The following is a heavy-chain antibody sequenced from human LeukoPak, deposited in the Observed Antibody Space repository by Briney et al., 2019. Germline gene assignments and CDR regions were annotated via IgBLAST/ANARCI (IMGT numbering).Heavy chain of an antibody. V-gene: IGHV4-39*01. CDR1: GGSVTSSSHY. CDR2: IYYSGST. Sequence: PSEALSLTCTVSGGSVTSSSHYRNWIRQPPGKGLEWIGSIYYSGSTNYNPSLQSRVTISVDTSKNQFSLRLSSVTAADTAMYYCARRDCSGGSCYFQPWGQGTLVTVSS. D-gene: IGHD2-15*01. CDR3: ARRDCSGGSCYFQP. J-gene: IGHJ1*01.